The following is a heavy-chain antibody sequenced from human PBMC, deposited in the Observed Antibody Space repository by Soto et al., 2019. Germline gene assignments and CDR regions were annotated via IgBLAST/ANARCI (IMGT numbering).Heavy chain of an antibody. CDR3: ARANRGVIDY. V-gene: IGHV4-59*01. D-gene: IGHD3-10*01. J-gene: IGHJ4*02. CDR1: GASITSYY. CDR2: IYYSGST. Sequence: SDTLSLTWTVPGASITSYYWSWIRQPPGKGLEWIGYIYYSGSTNYNPSLKSRVTISVDTSKNQFSLKLSSVTAADTAVYYCARANRGVIDYWGQGSLVTVSS.